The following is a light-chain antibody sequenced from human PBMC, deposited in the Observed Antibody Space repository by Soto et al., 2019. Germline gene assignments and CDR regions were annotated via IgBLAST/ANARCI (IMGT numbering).Light chain of an antibody. Sequence: EIVLTHSPATLSLSPGERATLSCRASQSVSSSYLAWYQQKPGQAPRLLIYGASSRATGIPDGFSGSGSGTDFTLTISRLEPEDFAVYYWQQYGSSPQTFGQGTRLEIK. CDR1: QSVSSSY. CDR3: QQYGSSPQT. J-gene: IGKJ5*01. V-gene: IGKV3-20*01. CDR2: GAS.